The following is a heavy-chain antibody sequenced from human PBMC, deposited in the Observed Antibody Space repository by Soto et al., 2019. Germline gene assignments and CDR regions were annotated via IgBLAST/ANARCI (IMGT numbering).Heavy chain of an antibody. CDR1: GGTFSNYP. CDR2: IIPIFGTV. V-gene: IGHV1-69*12. CDR3: ARGNHRWLQLWYFDL. D-gene: IGHD5-12*01. J-gene: IGHJ2*01. Sequence: QVQLVQSGAEVKKPGSSVKVSCKASGGTFSNYPISWVRQAPGQGLEWMGGIIPIFGTVNYAQKFQGRVTITADESTSPAYMELSSLRSEDTAVYYCARGNHRWLQLWYFDLWGRGTLVTVSS.